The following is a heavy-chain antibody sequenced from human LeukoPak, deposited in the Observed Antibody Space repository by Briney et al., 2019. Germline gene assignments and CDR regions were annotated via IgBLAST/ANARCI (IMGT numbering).Heavy chain of an antibody. Sequence: GGSLRLSCAAAGFTFSSYAMSWVRQAPGKGLGWVSAISGSGGRTYYADSVKGRFTISRDNSKNTLYLQMNSLRAEDTAVYYCAKDSPRVWGSGSYYGAFDIWGQGTMVTVSS. CDR2: ISGSGGRT. D-gene: IGHD1-26*01. V-gene: IGHV3-23*01. CDR3: AKDSPRVWGSGSYYGAFDI. CDR1: GFTFSSYA. J-gene: IGHJ3*02.